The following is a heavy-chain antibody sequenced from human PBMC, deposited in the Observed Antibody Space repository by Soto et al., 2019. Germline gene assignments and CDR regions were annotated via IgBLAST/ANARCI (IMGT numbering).Heavy chain of an antibody. D-gene: IGHD3-16*01. CDR2: IYYSGST. Sequence: QLQLQESGPGLVKPSETLSLTRTVSGGSTSSSSYYWSWIRQPPGKGLEWIGSIYYSGSTYYNPSPKSLVTISVDVSKNPFSMKLNSVTGAEPAVYYCVRHGGCCGPWGQGTLVTV. CDR3: VRHGGCCGP. J-gene: IGHJ5*02. CDR1: GGSTSSSSYY. V-gene: IGHV4-39*01.